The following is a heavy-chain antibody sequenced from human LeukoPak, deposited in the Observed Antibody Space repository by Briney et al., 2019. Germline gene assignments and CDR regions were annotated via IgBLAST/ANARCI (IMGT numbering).Heavy chain of an antibody. CDR3: ARHIRVGIADALYAFDI. V-gene: IGHV4-38-2*01. CDR2: IYYSGST. D-gene: IGHD6-13*01. J-gene: IGHJ3*02. Sequence: SETLSLTCGVSGYSISSGYYWGWIRQPPGKGLEWIGYIYYSGSTNYNPSLKSRVTISVDTSKNQFSLKLSSVTAADTAVYYCARHIRVGIADALYAFDIWGQGTMVTVSS. CDR1: GYSISSGYY.